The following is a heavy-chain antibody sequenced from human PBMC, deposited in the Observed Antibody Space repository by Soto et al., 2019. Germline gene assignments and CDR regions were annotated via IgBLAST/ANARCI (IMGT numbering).Heavy chain of an antibody. CDR1: GFTFSSSA. D-gene: IGHD3-22*01. Sequence: GGSLRLSCAASGFTFSSSAMTWVRQAPGEGLEWVSSITGSGDYSYYTDSVKGRYTISRDNSKNTLYMQMKSLRADDTAVYYCAKGGMPTSGLESWGQGTLVTVSS. J-gene: IGHJ4*02. V-gene: IGHV3-23*01. CDR3: AKGGMPTSGLES. CDR2: ITGSGDYS.